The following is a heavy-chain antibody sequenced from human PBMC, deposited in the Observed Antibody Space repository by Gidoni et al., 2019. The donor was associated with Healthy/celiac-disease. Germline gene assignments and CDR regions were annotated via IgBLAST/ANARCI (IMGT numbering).Heavy chain of an antibody. Sequence: QVQLVESGGGVVQPGRSLRLSCAASGFSFSSYGMHWVRQAPGKGLEWVAVISYDGSNKYYADSVKGRFTISRDNSKNTLYLQMNSLRAEDTAVYYCAKDYYGSGSYSGAFDIWGQGTMVTVSS. V-gene: IGHV3-30*18. CDR3: AKDYYGSGSYSGAFDI. D-gene: IGHD3-10*01. CDR1: GFSFSSYG. J-gene: IGHJ3*02. CDR2: ISYDGSNK.